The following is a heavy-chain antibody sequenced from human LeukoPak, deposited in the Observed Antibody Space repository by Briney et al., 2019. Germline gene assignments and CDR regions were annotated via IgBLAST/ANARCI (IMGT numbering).Heavy chain of an antibody. Sequence: SETLSLTCSVSGGSIRSYYWSWIRQPPGKGLEWIGDIYYSGSTNYNPSLKSRVTISVDSSKNQFSLKLNSVTAADTAVYYCARVGYSYGYYYYGMDVWGQGTTVTVSS. V-gene: IGHV4-59*01. CDR1: GGSIRSYY. CDR3: ARVGYSYGYYYYGMDV. J-gene: IGHJ6*02. CDR2: IYYSGST. D-gene: IGHD5-18*01.